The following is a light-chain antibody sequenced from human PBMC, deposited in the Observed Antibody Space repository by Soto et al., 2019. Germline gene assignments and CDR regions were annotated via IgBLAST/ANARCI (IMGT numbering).Light chain of an antibody. CDR2: AAS. CDR1: QSVSGH. Sequence: EIVMTQSPATLYLSAGERATLSCRASQSVSGHLAWYQQRPGQAPRLLIYAASTRATGIPARFSGSVSGTEFTLTISSLKYEDFAVYYCQQYNLWPDTFGQGTRLEIK. CDR3: QQYNLWPDT. V-gene: IGKV3-15*01. J-gene: IGKJ5*01.